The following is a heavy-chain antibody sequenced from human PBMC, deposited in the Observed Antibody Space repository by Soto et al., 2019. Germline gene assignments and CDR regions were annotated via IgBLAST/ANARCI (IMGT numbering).Heavy chain of an antibody. D-gene: IGHD4-17*01. CDR1: GYTLTNYY. J-gene: IGHJ4*01. Sequence: ASVKVSCKASGYTLTNYYVHWLRQAPGQGLEWMGWINTNSGDTIIGQKFQGRLSLTRDKSITTAYLELSSLTSDDTAVYYCARDLATLTTEYGGHGTRVTVSS. CDR2: INTNSGDT. CDR3: ARDLATLTTEY. V-gene: IGHV1-2*02.